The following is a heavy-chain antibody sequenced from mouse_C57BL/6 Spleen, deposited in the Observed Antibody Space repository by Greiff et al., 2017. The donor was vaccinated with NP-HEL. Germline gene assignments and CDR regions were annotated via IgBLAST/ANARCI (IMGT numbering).Heavy chain of an antibody. CDR3: TRRNYGSSPDWFAY. Sequence: VQLQQSGAELVRPGASVTLSCKASGYTFTDYEMHWVKQPPVHGLEWIGAINPETGGTASNQKFSGKGILTAVKFSSTAYMGLRSLTSEDSAVYYCTRRNYGSSPDWFAYWGQGTLVTVSA. CDR1: GYTFTDYE. D-gene: IGHD1-1*01. J-gene: IGHJ3*01. CDR2: INPETGGT. V-gene: IGHV1-15*01.